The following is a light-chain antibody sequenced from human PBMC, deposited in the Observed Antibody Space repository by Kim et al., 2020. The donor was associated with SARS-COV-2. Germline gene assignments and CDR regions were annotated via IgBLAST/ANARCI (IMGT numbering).Light chain of an antibody. CDR2: DAS. V-gene: IGKV3-11*01. Sequence: SPGEGATLSCRARQSIGDWLAWYQQRSGQAPRLLIYDASIRATGIPARFSGSGSGTDFTLTISSLEPEDFAVYYCQQRRTWPLTFGGGTKVDIK. J-gene: IGKJ4*01. CDR1: QSIGDW. CDR3: QQRRTWPLT.